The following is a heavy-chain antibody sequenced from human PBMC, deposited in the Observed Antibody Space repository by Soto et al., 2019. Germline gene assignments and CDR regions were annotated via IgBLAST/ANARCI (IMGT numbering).Heavy chain of an antibody. V-gene: IGHV4-59*01. CDR3: ARSGWVGESGYFDY. J-gene: IGHJ4*02. Sequence: QVQLQESGPGLVKPSETLSLTCSVSGGSISSYYWSWIRQPPGKGLEWIGDIKNSGSSRYNPALNDRVTISLATSKSQFFLKLTSVTNADTAVYYCARSGWVGESGYFDYWGQGTLVTASS. CDR2: IKNSGSS. CDR1: GGSISSYY. D-gene: IGHD3-10*01.